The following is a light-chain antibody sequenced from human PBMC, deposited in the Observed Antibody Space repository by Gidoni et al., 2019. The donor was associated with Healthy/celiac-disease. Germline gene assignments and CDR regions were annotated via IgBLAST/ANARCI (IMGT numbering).Light chain of an antibody. CDR3: QQYYSTPTWT. V-gene: IGKV4-1*01. J-gene: IGKJ1*01. Sequence: DIVLTQSPDSLAVSLCERATIHCKSSQSVLYHSNNKNSLAWYQQKPGQPPKLLIYWASTRESGGPDRFSGSGSGTDFTLTISSLQAEDVAVYYCQQYYSTPTWTFGQGTKVEIK. CDR1: QSVLYHSNNKNS. CDR2: WAS.